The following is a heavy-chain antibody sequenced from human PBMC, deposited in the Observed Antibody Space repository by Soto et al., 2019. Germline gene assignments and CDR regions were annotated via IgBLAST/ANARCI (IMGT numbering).Heavy chain of an antibody. D-gene: IGHD6-25*01. Sequence: EVHLLESGGGLVQPGGSLRLSCAASGFTFASYAMGWVRQAPGEGLEWVSSIGGSGSYTYYADSVKGRFTISRDNCKNTLYLQMNSLRAEDAAVYYCAKDNLATYSNGGAIRFDPWGQGTLVALSS. J-gene: IGHJ5*02. V-gene: IGHV3-23*01. CDR2: IGGSGSYT. CDR1: GFTFASYA. CDR3: AKDNLATYSNGGAIRFDP.